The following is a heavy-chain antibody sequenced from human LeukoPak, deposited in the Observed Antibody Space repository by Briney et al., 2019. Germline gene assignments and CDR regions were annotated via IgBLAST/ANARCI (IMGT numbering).Heavy chain of an antibody. Sequence: SVKVSCKASGGTFSSYAISWVRQAPGQGLEWMGGIIPIFGTANYAQKFQGRVTITADESTSTAYMELSSLRSEDTAVYFCARDDSSGYYRYYFDYWGQGTLVTVSS. CDR2: IIPIFGTA. V-gene: IGHV1-69*13. D-gene: IGHD3-22*01. CDR3: ARDDSSGYYRYYFDY. CDR1: GGTFSSYA. J-gene: IGHJ4*02.